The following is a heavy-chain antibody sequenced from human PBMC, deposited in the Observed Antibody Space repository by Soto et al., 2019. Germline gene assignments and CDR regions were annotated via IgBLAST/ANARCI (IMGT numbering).Heavy chain of an antibody. Sequence: SETLSLTCTVSGGSISSSSYYWGWIRQPPGKGLEWIGEINHSGSTNYNPSLKSRVTISVDTSKNQFSLKLSSVTAAVTAVYYCARGLNIVVVPAAPTLQYYFDYWGQGTLVTVSS. D-gene: IGHD2-2*01. CDR1: GGSISSSSYY. CDR2: INHSGST. CDR3: ARGLNIVVVPAAPTLQYYFDY. J-gene: IGHJ4*02. V-gene: IGHV4-39*07.